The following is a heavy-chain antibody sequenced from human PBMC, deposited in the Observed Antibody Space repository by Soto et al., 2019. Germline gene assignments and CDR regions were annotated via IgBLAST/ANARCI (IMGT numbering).Heavy chain of an antibody. Sequence: QVQLVQSGGEVKKPGASVTVSCKASGYTFINYHITWVRQAPGQGLEWMAWINTYNGMTDYAQRFQGRVTMTRDTSTRTAYMELRNLGYDDMALYFCAKSPRGEMATDWGQGTLVTVSS. CDR1: GYTFINYH. CDR3: AKSPRGEMATD. CDR2: INTYNGMT. J-gene: IGHJ4*02. V-gene: IGHV1-18*03. D-gene: IGHD5-12*01.